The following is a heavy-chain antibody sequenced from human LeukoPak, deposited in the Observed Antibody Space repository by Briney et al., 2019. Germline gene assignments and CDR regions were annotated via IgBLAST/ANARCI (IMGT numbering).Heavy chain of an antibody. Sequence: ASVKVSCKASGYAFTTYDINWVRQAPGQGLEWMGWVNPNRGTTGYAQSFQGRVTMTRETSISTVYMELSNLRSEDTAVYYCVCSSGAFDLWGQGIMVTVSS. CDR3: VCSSGAFDL. CDR2: VNPNRGTT. CDR1: GYAFTTYD. J-gene: IGHJ3*01. V-gene: IGHV1-8*01. D-gene: IGHD3-10*01.